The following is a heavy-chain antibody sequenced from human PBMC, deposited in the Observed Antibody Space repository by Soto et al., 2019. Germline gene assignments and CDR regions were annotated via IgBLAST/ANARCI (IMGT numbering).Heavy chain of an antibody. D-gene: IGHD6-19*01. CDR1: GGSISSSSYY. CDR3: ASHPLQQWLVPASGNDYYYYYGMDV. V-gene: IGHV4-39*01. Sequence: PSETLSLTCTVSGGSISSSSYYWGWIRQPPGKGLEWIGSIYYSGSTYYNPSLKSRVTISVDTSKNQFSLKLSSVTAADTAVYYCASHPLQQWLVPASGNDYYYYYGMDVWGQGTTVTVSS. J-gene: IGHJ6*02. CDR2: IYYSGST.